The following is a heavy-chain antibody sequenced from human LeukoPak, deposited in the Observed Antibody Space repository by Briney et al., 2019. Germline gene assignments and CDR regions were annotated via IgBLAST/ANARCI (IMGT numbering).Heavy chain of an antibody. Sequence: GASVKVSCKVSGYTLTELSMHWVGQAPGKGREGMGGFDPEDGETIYAQKFQGRVTMTGNTSTDTAYLQLSSLRSEDTAVYYCAGRHYYGSGSYYYWGQGTLVTVSS. V-gene: IGHV1-24*01. CDR1: GYTLTELS. J-gene: IGHJ4*02. CDR2: FDPEDGET. D-gene: IGHD3-10*01. CDR3: AGRHYYGSGSYYY.